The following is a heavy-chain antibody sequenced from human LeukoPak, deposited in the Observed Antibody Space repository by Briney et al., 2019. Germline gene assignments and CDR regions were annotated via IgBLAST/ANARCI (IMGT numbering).Heavy chain of an antibody. CDR3: AKNFLRYFDYLLTGYFDY. CDR1: GFTFSSYA. J-gene: IGHJ4*02. D-gene: IGHD3-9*01. Sequence: GGSLRLSCAASGFTFSSYAMSWVRQAPGKGLEWVASISGSGDTTYYADSVKGRLTISRDYSKNIVYLQMNSLRAEDTAVYYCAKNFLRYFDYLLTGYFDYWGQGTLVTVSS. V-gene: IGHV3-23*01. CDR2: ISGSGDTT.